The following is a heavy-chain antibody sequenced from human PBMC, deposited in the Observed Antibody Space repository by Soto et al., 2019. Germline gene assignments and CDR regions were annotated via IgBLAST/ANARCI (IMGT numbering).Heavy chain of an antibody. CDR3: AKDDSSGYYLLYYFDY. V-gene: IGHV3-30*18. Sequence: GGSLRLSCAASGFTFSSYGMHWVRQAPGKGLEWVAVISYDGSNKYYADSVKGRFTISRDNSKNTLYLQMNSLRAEDTAVYYCAKDDSSGYYLLYYFDYWGQGTLATVSS. D-gene: IGHD3-22*01. J-gene: IGHJ4*02. CDR2: ISYDGSNK. CDR1: GFTFSSYG.